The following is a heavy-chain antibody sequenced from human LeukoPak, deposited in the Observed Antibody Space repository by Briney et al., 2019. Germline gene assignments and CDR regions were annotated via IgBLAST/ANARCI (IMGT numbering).Heavy chain of an antibody. V-gene: IGHV3-64*01. Sequence: GGSLRLSCAASGFSFSTYAMHWVRQAPGKGLEYVSAISSNGGSTYYASSVKGRFTISRDNSKNTLYLQMGSLRAEDMAVYYCARDLCSSTSCHALEYWGQGTLVTVSS. CDR2: ISSNGGST. CDR1: GFSFSTYA. CDR3: ARDLCSSTSCHALEY. D-gene: IGHD2-2*01. J-gene: IGHJ4*02.